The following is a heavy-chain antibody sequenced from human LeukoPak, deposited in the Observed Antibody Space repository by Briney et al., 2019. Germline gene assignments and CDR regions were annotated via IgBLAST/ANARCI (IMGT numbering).Heavy chain of an antibody. Sequence: GGSLRLSCAASGFTFSDYYMSWIRQAPGKGLEGVSYISSSGSTIYYADSVKGRFTISRDNAKNSLYLQMNSLRAEDTAVYYCARFNYDSSVPDAFDIWGQGTMVTVSS. J-gene: IGHJ3*02. D-gene: IGHD3-22*01. CDR3: ARFNYDSSVPDAFDI. CDR2: ISSSGSTI. V-gene: IGHV3-11*04. CDR1: GFTFSDYY.